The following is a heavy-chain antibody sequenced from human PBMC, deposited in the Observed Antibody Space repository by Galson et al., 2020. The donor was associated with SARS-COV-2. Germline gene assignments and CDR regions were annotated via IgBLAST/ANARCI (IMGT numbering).Heavy chain of an antibody. CDR1: GGSISSGGYY. D-gene: IGHD2-2*01. J-gene: IGHJ6*02. Sequence: SETLSLTCTVSGGSISSGGYYWSWIRQHPGKGLEWIGYIYYSGSPYYKPSLKRRVTIPVDPSKNQFSLKLGSVTAADTAVYYGARGSIPGYCSSTSCFWSYYGMDVWGQGTTVTVSS. CDR2: IYYSGSP. CDR3: ARGSIPGYCSSTSCFWSYYGMDV. V-gene: IGHV4-31*03.